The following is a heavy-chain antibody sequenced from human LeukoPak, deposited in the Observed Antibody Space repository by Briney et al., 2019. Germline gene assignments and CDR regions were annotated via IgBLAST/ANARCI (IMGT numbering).Heavy chain of an antibody. J-gene: IGHJ4*02. V-gene: IGHV1-69*02. Sequence: GPSVKVSCKASGGTFSSYTISWVRQAPGQGLEWMGRIIPILGIANYAQKFQGRVTITADKSTSTAYMELSRLRSEDTAVYYCARLGSLFSSYGDYEGFDYWGQGTLVTVSS. CDR1: GGTFSSYT. D-gene: IGHD4-17*01. CDR3: ARLGSLFSSYGDYEGFDY. CDR2: IIPILGIA.